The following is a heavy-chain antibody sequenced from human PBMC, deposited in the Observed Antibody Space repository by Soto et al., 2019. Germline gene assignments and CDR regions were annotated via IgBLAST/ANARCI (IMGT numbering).Heavy chain of an antibody. CDR1: GFSFSSYD. CDR3: AKGRETTTSAKFCFDF. J-gene: IGHJ4*02. CDR2: LSVTGGGP. Sequence: PGGSLRLSCAASGFSFSSYDMTWVRQAPGQGLEWVSSLSVTGGGPYYADSVRGRFTMSRDNSKNTLALETSGLRADDSAVYYCAKGRETTTSAKFCFDFWGQGTQVTVSS. D-gene: IGHD1-26*01. V-gene: IGHV3-23*01.